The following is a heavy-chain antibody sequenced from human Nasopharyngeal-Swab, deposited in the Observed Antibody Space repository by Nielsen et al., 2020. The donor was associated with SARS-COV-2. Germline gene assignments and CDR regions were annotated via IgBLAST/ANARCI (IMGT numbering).Heavy chain of an antibody. J-gene: IGHJ5*02. V-gene: IGHV5-51*01. Sequence: GGSLRLSCKGSGYSFTSYWIGWVRQMPGKGLEWMGIIYPGDSDTRYSPSFQGQVTISADKSISTAYLQWHNLKASDTAIYYCARQLQSFDPWGQGTLVTVSS. CDR2: IYPGDSDT. D-gene: IGHD2-21*02. CDR1: GYSFTSYW. CDR3: ARQLQSFDP.